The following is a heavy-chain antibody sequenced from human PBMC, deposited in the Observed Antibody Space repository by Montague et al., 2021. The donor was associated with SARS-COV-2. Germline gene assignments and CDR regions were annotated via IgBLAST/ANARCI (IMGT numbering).Heavy chain of an antibody. CDR1: DGSISSPNW. J-gene: IGHJ6*02. Sequence: SETLSLTCAVSDGSISSPNWWNWVRQPPGKGLEWIGEIYYTGNTNYNPSLKSRVTIFIDKSKNHFSLQLSSVTAEDTAVYYCARGGTYHYGMDVWGQGTTVAVSS. CDR2: IYYTGNT. D-gene: IGHD3-16*01. V-gene: IGHV4-4*02. CDR3: ARGGTYHYGMDV.